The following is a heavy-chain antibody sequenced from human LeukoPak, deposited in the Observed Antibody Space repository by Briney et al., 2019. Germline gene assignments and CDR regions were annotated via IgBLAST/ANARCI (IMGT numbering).Heavy chain of an antibody. CDR1: GFTVSNNY. V-gene: IGHV3-23*01. Sequence: PGGSLRLSCAASGFTVSNNYMSWIRQAPGKGLEWVSVISGSGDRTHYADSVKGRFIISRDNSKNTLYVQMNSLRVEDTAVYYCAKYVDTIFGVVHFDYWGQGTLVTVSS. D-gene: IGHD3-3*01. CDR3: AKYVDTIFGVVHFDY. CDR2: ISGSGDRT. J-gene: IGHJ4*02.